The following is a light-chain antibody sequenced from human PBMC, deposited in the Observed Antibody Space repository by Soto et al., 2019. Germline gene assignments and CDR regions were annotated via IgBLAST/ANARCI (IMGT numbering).Light chain of an antibody. CDR1: SSNIGHNY. CDR3: GTWDSRLSVGV. Sequence: QSVLTQPPSVSAAPGQKVTISCSGSSSNIGHNYACWYQQLPGTAPKLLIYDNNKRPSGIPDRFSGSKSGTSATLGITGLQTGDEADYYCGTWDSRLSVGVFGGGTKLTVL. CDR2: DNN. V-gene: IGLV1-51*01. J-gene: IGLJ2*01.